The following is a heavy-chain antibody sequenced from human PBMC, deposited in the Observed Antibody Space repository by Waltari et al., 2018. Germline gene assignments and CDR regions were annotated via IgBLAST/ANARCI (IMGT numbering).Heavy chain of an antibody. CDR3: TRENWGPDY. V-gene: IGHV3-7*01. CDR1: GFPFTSYW. D-gene: IGHD7-27*01. Sequence: EVQLVESGGGLVQPGGSLRLSCAASGFPFTSYWMTWVRQAPGKGLEWVANIQKNGGDKHYVDSVKGRFTISRDNTKNSVYLQMNSLRAEDTAVYYCTRENWGPDYWGQGTLVTVSS. CDR2: IQKNGGDK. J-gene: IGHJ4*02.